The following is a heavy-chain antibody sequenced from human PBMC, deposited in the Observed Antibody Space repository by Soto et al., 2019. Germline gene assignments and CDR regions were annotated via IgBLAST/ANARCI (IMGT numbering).Heavy chain of an antibody. V-gene: IGHV1-69*02. CDR3: ARMPYCSSTSCYDFWFDP. Sequence: ASVKVSCKASGGTFSSYTISWVRQAPGQGLEWMGRIIPILGIANYAQKFQGRVTITADKSTSTAYMELSSLRSEDTAVYYCARMPYCSSTSCYDFWFDPWGQGTLVTVSS. D-gene: IGHD2-2*01. CDR1: GGTFSSYT. CDR2: IIPILGIA. J-gene: IGHJ5*02.